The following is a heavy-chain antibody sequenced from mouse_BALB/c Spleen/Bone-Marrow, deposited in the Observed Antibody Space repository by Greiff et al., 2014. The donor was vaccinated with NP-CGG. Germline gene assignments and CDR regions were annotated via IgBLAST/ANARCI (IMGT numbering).Heavy chain of an antibody. D-gene: IGHD2-2*01. J-gene: IGHJ2*01. CDR3: ASYVYGYYFDY. CDR1: GFNIKDTY. V-gene: IGHV14-3*02. CDR2: IDPANGNT. Sequence: VHVKQSGAELVKPGASVKLSCTASGFNIKDTYMHWVKQRPEQGLEWIGRIDPANGNTKYDPKFQGKATITADTSSNTAYLQPSSLTSEDTAVYYCASYVYGYYFDYWGQGTTLTVSS.